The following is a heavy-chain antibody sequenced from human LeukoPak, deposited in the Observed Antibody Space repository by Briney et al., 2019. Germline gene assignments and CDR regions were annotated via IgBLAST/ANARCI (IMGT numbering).Heavy chain of an antibody. V-gene: IGHV4-34*08. J-gene: IGHJ4*02. Sequence: PGGSLRLSCAASGFTFSSYWMSWVRQPPGKGLEWIGEINHSGSTNYNPSLKSRVTISVDTSKNQFSLKLSSVTAADTAVYYCAVTGDLYYFDYWGQGTLVTVSS. CDR1: GFTFSSYW. D-gene: IGHD7-27*01. CDR3: AVTGDLYYFDY. CDR2: INHSGST.